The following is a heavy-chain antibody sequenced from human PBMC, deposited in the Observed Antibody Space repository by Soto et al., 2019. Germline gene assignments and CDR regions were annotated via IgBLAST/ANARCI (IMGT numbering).Heavy chain of an antibody. CDR1: GFTFDDNV. J-gene: IGHJ5*02. Sequence: GGSLRLSCEGTGFTFDDNVMHWVRQPPGKGLEWVSGISWNSDVKEYADSVKGRFTISRDNSKNTLYLQMNSLRAEDTAVYYCAKDFVGCSTSCPWGQGTLVTVSS. CDR3: AKDFVGCSTSCP. D-gene: IGHD2-2*01. CDR2: ISWNSDVK. V-gene: IGHV3-9*01.